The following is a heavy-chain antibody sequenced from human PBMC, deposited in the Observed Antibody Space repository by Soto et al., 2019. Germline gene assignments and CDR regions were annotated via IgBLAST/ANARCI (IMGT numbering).Heavy chain of an antibody. CDR2: IWYDGSNK. J-gene: IGHJ4*02. Sequence: PVGSLRLSCAASGFTFSSYGMHWVRQAPGKGLEWVAVIWYDGSNKYYADSVKGRFTISRDNSKNTLYLQMNSLRAEDTAVYYCARDVTRGTPPPYFDYWGQGTLVTVSS. D-gene: IGHD3-10*01. V-gene: IGHV3-33*01. CDR3: ARDVTRGTPPPYFDY. CDR1: GFTFSSYG.